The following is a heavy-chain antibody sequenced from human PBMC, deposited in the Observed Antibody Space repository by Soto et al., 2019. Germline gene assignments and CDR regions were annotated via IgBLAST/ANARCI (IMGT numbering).Heavy chain of an antibody. J-gene: IGHJ4*02. V-gene: IGHV4-4*02. CDR3: ARGHKRPSGHPTMIIVVTLDY. D-gene: IGHD2-21*02. CDR1: GSSIRSNDW. CDR2: VSHRGSS. Sequence: QVQLQESGPGLVKPSETLSLICTVSGSSIRSNDWWTWVRQPPGKGLEWIGEVSHRGSSNYNPAFKSLLTSAVDKSKNQFSLDLKSVTAADTAVYYCARGHKRPSGHPTMIIVVTLDYWGQGAGVAVSS.